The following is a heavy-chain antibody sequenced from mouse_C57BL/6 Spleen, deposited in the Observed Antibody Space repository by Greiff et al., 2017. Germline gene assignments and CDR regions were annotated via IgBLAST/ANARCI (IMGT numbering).Heavy chain of an antibody. CDR2: LSSGSSTI. CDR3: ARRRASMTMGY. J-gene: IGHJ4*01. D-gene: IGHD2-3*01. V-gene: IGHV5-17*01. Sequence: DVMLVESGGGLVKPGGSLKLSCAASGFTFSDYGMHWVRQAPEKGLEWVAYLSSGSSTIYYADTVKGRFTISRDNAKNTLFLQMTSLRSEDTAMYYCARRRASMTMGYWGQGTSVTVSS. CDR1: GFTFSDYG.